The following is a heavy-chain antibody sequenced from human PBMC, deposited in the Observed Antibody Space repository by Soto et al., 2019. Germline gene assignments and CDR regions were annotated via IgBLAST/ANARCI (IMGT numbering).Heavy chain of an antibody. CDR3: ARADRTLVTSYGLDV. CDR1: GGSFSGFY. J-gene: IGHJ6*02. CDR2: INHSGTI. D-gene: IGHD2-21*02. Sequence: SETLSLTCAVSGGSFSGFYWTWIRQPPGEGLEWIGEINHSGTINFNPSLRSRLTISLDSSKKHFSLKLTSLTAADAAVYYCARADRTLVTSYGLDVWGQGXTVTVSS. V-gene: IGHV4-34*01.